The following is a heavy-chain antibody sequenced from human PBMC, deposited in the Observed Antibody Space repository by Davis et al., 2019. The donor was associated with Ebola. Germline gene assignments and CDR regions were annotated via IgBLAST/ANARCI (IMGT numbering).Heavy chain of an antibody. J-gene: IGHJ6*04. CDR2: INPNSGGT. CDR3: ARGWDV. V-gene: IGHV1-2*06. CDR1: GGTFTNYA. Sequence: AASVKVSCKTSGGTFTNYAVNWVRQAPGQGLEWMGRINPNSGGTNYAQKFQGRVTMTRDTSISTAYMELSRLRSDDTAVYYCARGWDVWGKGTTVTVSS.